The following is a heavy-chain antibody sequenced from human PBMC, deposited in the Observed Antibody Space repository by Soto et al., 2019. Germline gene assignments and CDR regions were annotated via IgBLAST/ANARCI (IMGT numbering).Heavy chain of an antibody. CDR1: GGSISSGGYY. CDR3: ARGLYYYDSSGSLADY. J-gene: IGHJ4*02. V-gene: IGHV4-31*03. CDR2: IYYSGST. D-gene: IGHD3-22*01. Sequence: QVQLQESGPGLVKPSQTLSPTCTVSGGSISSGGYYWSWIRQHPGKGLEWIGYIYYSGSTYYNPSLKSRVTISVDTSKTQFSLKLSSVTAADTAVYYCARGLYYYDSSGSLADYWGQGTLVTVSS.